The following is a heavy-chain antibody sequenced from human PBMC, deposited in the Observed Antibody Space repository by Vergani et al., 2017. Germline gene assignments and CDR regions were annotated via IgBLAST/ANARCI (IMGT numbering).Heavy chain of an antibody. CDR1: GYTFTSYG. Sequence: QVQLVQSGAEVKKPGASVKVSCKASGYTFTSYGISWVRQAPGQGLEWMGWISAYNGNTNYAQKFQGRVTMTRDTSTSTVYMELSSLRSEDTAVYYCARSRWPQGLFDYWGQGTLVTVSS. J-gene: IGHJ4*02. CDR3: ARSRWPQGLFDY. D-gene: IGHD5-24*01. V-gene: IGHV1-18*01. CDR2: ISAYNGNT.